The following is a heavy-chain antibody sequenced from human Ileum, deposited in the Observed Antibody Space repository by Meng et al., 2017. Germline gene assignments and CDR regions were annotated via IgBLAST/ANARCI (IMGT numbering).Heavy chain of an antibody. CDR1: GFTFSGHW. CDR2: ISSDGRTP. CDR3: TSDRLFH. J-gene: IGHJ1*01. V-gene: IGHV3-74*03. Sequence: GGSLRLSCAASGFTFSGHWMHWVRQAQGKGPVWVSDISSDGRTPKYADSVKGRFTISRDNAKNTVSLQMNSLRVEDTGIYYCTSDRLFHWGQGTRVTVDS.